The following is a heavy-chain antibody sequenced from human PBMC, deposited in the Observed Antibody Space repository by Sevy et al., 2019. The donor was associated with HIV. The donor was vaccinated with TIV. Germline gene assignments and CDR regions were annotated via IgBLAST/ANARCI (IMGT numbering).Heavy chain of an antibody. Sequence: GGSLRLSCAASGFTFSSYGMHWVRQAPGKGLEWVAVITYDGSNKYYADSVKGGFTISKDNSKKSQLLQMNSLRAEDTAVYYCAARYCGSASSYEEVDYWGQGTLVTVSS. V-gene: IGHV3-30*03. CDR1: GFTFSSYG. CDR3: AARYCGSASSYEEVDY. D-gene: IGHD2-2*01. J-gene: IGHJ4*02. CDR2: ITYDGSNK.